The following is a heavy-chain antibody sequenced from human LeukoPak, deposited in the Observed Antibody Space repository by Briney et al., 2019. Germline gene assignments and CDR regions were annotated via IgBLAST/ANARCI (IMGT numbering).Heavy chain of an antibody. CDR3: ARDLPYYYDRSGRVGY. CDR1: GYTFTSYD. CDR2: MNPNSGNT. Sequence: ASVKVSCKASGYTFTSYDINWVRQATGQGLEWMGWMNPNSGNTGYAQKFQGRVTMTRNTSISTAYMELSSLTAEDTALYYCARDLPYYYDRSGRVGYWGHGTLVTVSS. V-gene: IGHV1-8*01. D-gene: IGHD3-22*01. J-gene: IGHJ4*01.